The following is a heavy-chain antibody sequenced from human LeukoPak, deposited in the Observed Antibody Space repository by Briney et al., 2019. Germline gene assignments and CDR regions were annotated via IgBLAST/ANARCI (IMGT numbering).Heavy chain of an antibody. CDR3: AKSGGSGLIDY. V-gene: IGHV4-39*01. J-gene: IGHJ4*02. D-gene: IGHD1-26*01. CDR1: GASISSNNYY. Sequence: SETLSLTCTVSGASISSNNYYWGWVRQPPGKGLEWIGNIYSSGNTYYNASLKSRVTIYIDTTKNQFSLNLSSVTAADTAVYYCAKSGGSGLIDYWGQGTLVTVSS. CDR2: IYSSGNT.